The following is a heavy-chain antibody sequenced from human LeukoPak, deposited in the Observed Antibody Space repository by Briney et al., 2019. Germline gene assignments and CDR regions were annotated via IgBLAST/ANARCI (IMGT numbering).Heavy chain of an antibody. J-gene: IGHJ6*02. CDR1: GYTFTSYG. CDR2: ISAYNGNT. D-gene: IGHD6-19*01. V-gene: IGHV1-18*01. Sequence: ASVKVSCEASGYTFTSYGISWVRQAPGQGLEWMGWISAYNGNTNYAQKLQGRVTMTTDTSTSTAYMELRSLRSDDTAVYYCARDSMRGWYKEVGYYYYYGMDVWGQGTTVTVSS. CDR3: ARDSMRGWYKEVGYYYYYGMDV.